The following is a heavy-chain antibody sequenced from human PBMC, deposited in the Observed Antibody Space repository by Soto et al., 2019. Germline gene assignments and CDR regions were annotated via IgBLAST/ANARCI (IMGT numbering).Heavy chain of an antibody. CDR3: SRSGDS. CDR2: INPDGSEK. V-gene: IGHV3-7*01. Sequence: EVQLVESGGALVQPGEYLRLSCAASGFTFTNFWMDWVRQAPGKGLEWVANINPDGSEKHYVDSVRGRFTISRDNAQNSVYLQMSRLTAEDSALYYCSRSGDSWGQGTRVTVAS. CDR1: GFTFTNFW. J-gene: IGHJ4*02.